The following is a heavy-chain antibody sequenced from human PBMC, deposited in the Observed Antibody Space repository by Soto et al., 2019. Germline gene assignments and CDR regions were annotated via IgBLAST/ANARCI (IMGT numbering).Heavy chain of an antibody. J-gene: IGHJ5*02. CDR1: GYTFTSYG. V-gene: IGHV1-18*01. D-gene: IGHD3-3*01. Sequence: GASVKVSCKASGYTFTSYGISWVRQAPGQGLEWMGRIIAYNGNTNYAQKLQGRVTMTTDTSTSTAYMELRSLRSDDTAVYYCARVGFRGCGFWSGYGGWFDPWGQGTLVTVSS. CDR3: ARVGFRGCGFWSGYGGWFDP. CDR2: IIAYNGNT.